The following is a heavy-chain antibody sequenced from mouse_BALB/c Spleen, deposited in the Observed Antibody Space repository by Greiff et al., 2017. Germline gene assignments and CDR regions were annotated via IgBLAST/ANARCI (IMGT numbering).Heavy chain of an antibody. CDR3: ARKGEVRRDWYFDV. V-gene: IGHV2-4-1*01. CDR2: IWSGGST. J-gene: IGHJ1*01. Sequence: VQLQESGPGLVQPSQSLSITCTVSGFSLTSYGVHWVRQSPGKGLEWLGVIWSGGSTDYNAAFISRLSISKDNSKSQVFFKMNSLQADDTAIYYCARKGEVRRDWYFDVWGAGTTVTVSS. CDR1: GFSLTSYG. D-gene: IGHD2-14*01.